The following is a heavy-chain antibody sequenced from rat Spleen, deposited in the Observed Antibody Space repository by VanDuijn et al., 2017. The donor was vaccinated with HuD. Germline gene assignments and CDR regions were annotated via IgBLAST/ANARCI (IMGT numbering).Heavy chain of an antibody. D-gene: IGHD5-1*01. J-gene: IGHJ2*01. V-gene: IGHV2-41*01. CDR2: IWNTGGT. CDR3: ARDNWELRYFDY. Sequence: QVQLKESGPGLVQPSQTLSLTCTVAGFSLTSYNVHWVRQPPGKGLEWMGVIWNTGGTRYNSALKSRLSISKETSESQVFLKMNSLQTEDTATYYGARDNWELRYFDYWGQGVMVTVSS. CDR1: GFSLTSYN.